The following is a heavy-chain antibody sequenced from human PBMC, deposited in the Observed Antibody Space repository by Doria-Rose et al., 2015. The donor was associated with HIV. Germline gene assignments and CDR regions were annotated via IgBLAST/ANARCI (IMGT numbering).Heavy chain of an antibody. CDR2: IIPVLGIR. CDR3: ATTWSGYYLDY. D-gene: IGHD3-3*01. V-gene: IGHV1-69*02. Sequence: RLVRQAPGQGLEWMGRIIPVLGIRNYAQKFQGRVTITADESTSTAYIELSNPRSEDTAVYYCATTWSGYYLDYWGQGTLVTVSS. J-gene: IGHJ4*02.